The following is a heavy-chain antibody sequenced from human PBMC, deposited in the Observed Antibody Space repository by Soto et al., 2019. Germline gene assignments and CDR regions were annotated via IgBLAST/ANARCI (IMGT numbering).Heavy chain of an antibody. J-gene: IGHJ3*02. Sequence: SETLSLTCTVSGGSMRTGGYYWSWIRQHPGKGLEWIGYIYYSATTYCNPSLKSRLTISVDTSKNQFSLKLSSVTAADTAVYYCAKYDSAYDLGAFDIWGQGTMVTVSS. CDR3: AKYDSAYDLGAFDI. CDR2: IYYSATT. CDR1: GGSMRTGGYY. V-gene: IGHV4-31*03. D-gene: IGHD5-12*01.